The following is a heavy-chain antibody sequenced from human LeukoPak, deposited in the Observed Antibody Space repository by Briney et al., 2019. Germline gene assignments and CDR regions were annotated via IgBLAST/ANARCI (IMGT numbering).Heavy chain of an antibody. V-gene: IGHV4-30-4*01. Sequence: SETLSLTCTVSGGSISSGDYYWSWIRQPPGKGLEWIGYIYYSGSTYYNPSLKSRVTISVDTSKNQFSLKLSSVTAADTAVYHCARGSYSNYKNYYYGMDVWGQGTTVTVSS. CDR2: IYYSGST. CDR3: ARGSYSNYKNYYYGMDV. CDR1: GGSISSGDYY. D-gene: IGHD4-11*01. J-gene: IGHJ6*02.